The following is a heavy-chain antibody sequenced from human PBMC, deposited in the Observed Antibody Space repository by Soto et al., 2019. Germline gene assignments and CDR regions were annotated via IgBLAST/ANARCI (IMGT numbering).Heavy chain of an antibody. Sequence: QVQLVESGGGVVQPGRSLRLSCAASGFTFSSYAMHWVRQAPGKGLEWVAVISYDGSNKYYADSVKGRFTISRDKSKNTLYLQMNSLRAEDTAVYYCARDPFWGTAMVLWYFALWGRDPLVTVSS. CDR3: ARDPFWGTAMVLWYFAL. J-gene: IGHJ2*01. D-gene: IGHD5-18*01. CDR2: ISYDGSNK. CDR1: GFTFSSYA. V-gene: IGHV3-30*14.